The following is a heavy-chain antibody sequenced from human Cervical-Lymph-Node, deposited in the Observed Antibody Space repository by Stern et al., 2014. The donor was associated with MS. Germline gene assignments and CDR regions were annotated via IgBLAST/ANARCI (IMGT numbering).Heavy chain of an antibody. CDR3: ARGNRAFYYGDAFDM. CDR2: IYHSGNT. J-gene: IGHJ3*02. V-gene: IGHV4-31*03. Sequence: QVQLQESGPGLVKPSQTLSLTCTVSGGSLTSGGHYWTWIRQSPGKGLEWIGYIYHSGNTDYNPSLKSRVSISVDTSKHQFSLRLSSMTDADTAVYYCARGNRAFYYGDAFDMWGHGTMVTVSS. D-gene: IGHD3-22*01. CDR1: GGSLTSGGHY.